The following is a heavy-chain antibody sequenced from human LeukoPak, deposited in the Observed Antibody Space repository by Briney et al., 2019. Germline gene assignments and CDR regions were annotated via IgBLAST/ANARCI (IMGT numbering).Heavy chain of an antibody. D-gene: IGHD3-10*01. J-gene: IGHJ5*02. CDR3: GRLWRGFGELIP. V-gene: IGHV3-48*03. CDR1: GFTFNTYE. CDR2: ISSTGSAI. Sequence: QPGGSLRLSCAASGFTFNTYEMNWVRQAPGKGLEWVSYISSTGSAIHYADSVKGRFTISRDNAQNSLFLQMNSLRAEDTAVYYCGRLWRGFGELIPWGQGTLVIVSS.